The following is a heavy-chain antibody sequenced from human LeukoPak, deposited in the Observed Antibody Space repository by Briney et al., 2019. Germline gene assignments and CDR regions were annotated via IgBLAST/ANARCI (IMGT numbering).Heavy chain of an antibody. J-gene: IGHJ4*02. Sequence: PGGSLRLSCAGSGFTFSNHQMNWVRRAPGKGLEWVAKIKQDGGEKHYVDSVKGRFTISRDSAKNSLYLQMNSLRVEDTAMYYCARWNYDSGSWVLDYWGQGTLVTVSS. CDR2: IKQDGGEK. CDR1: GFTFSNHQ. V-gene: IGHV3-7*05. CDR3: ARWNYDSGSWVLDY. D-gene: IGHD3-10*01.